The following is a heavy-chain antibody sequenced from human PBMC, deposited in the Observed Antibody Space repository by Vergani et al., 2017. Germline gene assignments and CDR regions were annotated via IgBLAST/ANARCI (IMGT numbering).Heavy chain of an antibody. Sequence: QLQLQESGPGLVKPSETLSLSCRVSGDSISRSHYYWGFIRQPPGKGLEWIGSISSSGSPTSTLPSKVDSPFPWTSKNLFSLGLKSVTATDTGMYYCASPGGPSAIAVGYHVWGQGTMVTVS. CDR3: ASPGGPSAIAVGYHV. CDR1: GDSISRSHYY. J-gene: IGHJ3*01. CDR2: ISSSGSP. V-gene: IGHV4-39*02. D-gene: IGHD3-22*01.